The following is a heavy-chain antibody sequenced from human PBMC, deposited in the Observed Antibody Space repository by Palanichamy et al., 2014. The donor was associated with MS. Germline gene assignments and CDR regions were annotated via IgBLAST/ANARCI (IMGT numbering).Heavy chain of an antibody. CDR3: ARDRTDYGGNTRGDY. V-gene: IGHV3-7*01. D-gene: IGHD4-23*01. J-gene: IGHJ4*02. CDR2: IKQDGSEK. Sequence: LVEVWGRALVRAWGVPSRLSCAASGFTFSSYWMSWVRQAPGRGLEWVANIKQDGSEKYYGGSVKGRVTISRDNAKNSLYLQMNSLRAEDTAVYYCARDRTDYGGNTRGDYWGQGTLVTVSS. CDR1: GFTFSSYW.